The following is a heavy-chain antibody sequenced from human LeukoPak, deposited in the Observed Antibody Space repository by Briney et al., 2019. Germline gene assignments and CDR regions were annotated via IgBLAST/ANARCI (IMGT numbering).Heavy chain of an antibody. V-gene: IGHV3-23*01. CDR2: ISGSGFST. J-gene: IGHJ4*02. CDR3: ANTGLPSPNYLDY. D-gene: IGHD5/OR15-5a*01. CDR1: GITFNIFG. Sequence: PGGSLRLSCAASGITFNIFGLSWVRQAPGKGLEWVPTISGSGFSTYYADSVKGRFTISRDNSKNTLYLQMNSLGAEDTAVYYCANTGLPSPNYLDYWGQGTLVTVSS.